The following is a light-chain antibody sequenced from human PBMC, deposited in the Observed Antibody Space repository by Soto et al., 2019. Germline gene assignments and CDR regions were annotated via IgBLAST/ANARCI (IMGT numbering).Light chain of an antibody. V-gene: IGKV3-20*01. CDR1: QSVTSNY. J-gene: IGKJ1*01. CDR3: QQYGSSMTWT. CDR2: AAS. Sequence: EVVWTQSPGTVSLSPGERATLSCRASQSVTSNYLAWYQQKPGQAPRLLIYAASSRATGIPDRFSGSGSGTDFTLSIRRLEPEDFAVYYCQQYGSSMTWTFGQGTKVEIK.